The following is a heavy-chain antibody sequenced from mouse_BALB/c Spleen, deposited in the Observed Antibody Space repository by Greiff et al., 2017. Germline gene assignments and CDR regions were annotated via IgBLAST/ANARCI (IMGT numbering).Heavy chain of an antibody. CDR1: GFDFSRYW. Sequence: EVKLQESGGGLVQPGGSLKLSCAASGFDFSRYWMSWVRQAPGKGLEWIGEINPDSSTINYTPSLKDKFIISRDNAKNTLYLQMSKVRSEDTALYYCARRVYYYGWYFDVWGAGTTVTVSS. J-gene: IGHJ1*01. D-gene: IGHD1-1*01. CDR3: ARRVYYYGWYFDV. V-gene: IGHV4-1*02. CDR2: INPDSSTI.